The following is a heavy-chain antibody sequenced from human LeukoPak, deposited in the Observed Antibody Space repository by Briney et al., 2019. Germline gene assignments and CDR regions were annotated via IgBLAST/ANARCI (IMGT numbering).Heavy chain of an antibody. J-gene: IGHJ5*02. CDR1: GGSISSGDYY. V-gene: IGHV4-30-4*01. CDR3: ARERSSGGSGSNWFDP. Sequence: PSETLSLTCTVSGGSISSGDYYWSWIRQPPGKGLEWIGYMYYNWSTYYNPSLKSRVTISVDTSKNQFSLKLSSVTAADTAVYYCARERSSGGSGSNWFDPWGQGTLVTVSS. CDR2: MYYNWST. D-gene: IGHD3-10*01.